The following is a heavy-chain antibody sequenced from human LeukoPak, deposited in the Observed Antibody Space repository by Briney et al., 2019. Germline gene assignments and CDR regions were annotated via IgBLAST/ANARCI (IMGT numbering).Heavy chain of an antibody. Sequence: GGSLRLSCAASGYTLSSYCMSGLRRSTGKGLEWVANKKQDGSEKYYVDSVKGRFTISRDNAKNSLYLQMNSLRAEDTAVYYCARDDCSSISCYHNWFDPWGQGTLVTVSS. J-gene: IGHJ5*02. CDR1: GYTLSSYC. CDR3: ARDDCSSISCYHNWFDP. V-gene: IGHV3-7*01. D-gene: IGHD2-2*01. CDR2: KKQDGSEK.